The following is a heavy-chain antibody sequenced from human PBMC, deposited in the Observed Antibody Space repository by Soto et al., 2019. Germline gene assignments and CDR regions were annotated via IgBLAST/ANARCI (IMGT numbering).Heavy chain of an antibody. CDR3: AKDLSWGQCDY. Sequence: SLRLSCAASGFTFSSYWMHWVRQAPGKGLVWVSRINSDGSSTYYADSVKGRFTVSRDNAKNTLYLQMNSLRAEDTAVYYCAKDLSWGQCDYWGQGALVTVSS. D-gene: IGHD3-16*01. J-gene: IGHJ4*02. V-gene: IGHV3-74*01. CDR2: INSDGSST. CDR1: GFTFSSYW.